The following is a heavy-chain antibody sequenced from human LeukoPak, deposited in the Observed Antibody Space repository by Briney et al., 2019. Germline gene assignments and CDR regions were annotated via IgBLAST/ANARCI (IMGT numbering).Heavy chain of an antibody. CDR3: ARDRSETYGEPTFDY. V-gene: IGHV4-4*07. Sequence: SETLSLTCTVSGGSISSYYWSWIRQPAGKGLEWIGRIYTSGGTNYNPSLKSRVTMSVDTSKNQFSLKLSSVTAADTAVYYCARDRSETYGEPTFDYWGQGTLVTVSS. J-gene: IGHJ4*02. CDR2: IYTSGGT. CDR1: GGSISSYY. D-gene: IGHD4-17*01.